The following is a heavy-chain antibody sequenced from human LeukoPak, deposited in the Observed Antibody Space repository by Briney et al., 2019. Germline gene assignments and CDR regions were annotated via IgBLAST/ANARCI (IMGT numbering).Heavy chain of an antibody. CDR2: IYYSGST. CDR1: GGSFSGYY. CDR3: ASPKDAHYYGSGSYYGFDY. J-gene: IGHJ4*02. D-gene: IGHD3-10*01. Sequence: PSETLSLTCAVYGGSFSGYYWSWIRQPPGKGLEWIGSIYYSGSTYYNPSLKSRVTISVDTSKNQFSLKLSSVTAADTAVYYCASPKDAHYYGSGSYYGFDYWGQGTLVTVSS. V-gene: IGHV4-34*01.